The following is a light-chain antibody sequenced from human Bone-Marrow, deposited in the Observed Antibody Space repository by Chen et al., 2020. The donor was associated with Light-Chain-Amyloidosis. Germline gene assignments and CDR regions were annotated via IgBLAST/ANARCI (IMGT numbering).Light chain of an antibody. CDR2: DVS. CDR3: SSYTSSSTYV. V-gene: IGLV2-14*01. Sequence: SVLTQPASVSGPPRQSTPTSYIGTSSDVGGYNYVSRDQQHPGKAPKLMIYDVSNRPSGVSNRVSGSKSGNTASLTIAGLQAEDEADYYCSSYTSSSTYVFETGTNVTVL. J-gene: IGLJ1*01. CDR1: SSDVGGYNY.